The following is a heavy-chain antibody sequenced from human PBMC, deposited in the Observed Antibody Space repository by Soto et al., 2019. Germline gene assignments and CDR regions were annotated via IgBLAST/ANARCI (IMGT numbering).Heavy chain of an antibody. CDR3: ARGYYDSSGGPSDYAY. J-gene: IGHJ4*02. D-gene: IGHD3-22*01. CDR2: IYYSGST. V-gene: IGHV4-59*01. Sequence: SETLSLTCTVSGGSISSYYWSWIRQPPGKGLEWIGYIYYSGSTNYNPSLKSRVTISVDTSKNQFSLKLSSVTAADTAVYYCARGYYDSSGGPSDYAYWGQGTLVTVSS. CDR1: GGSISSYY.